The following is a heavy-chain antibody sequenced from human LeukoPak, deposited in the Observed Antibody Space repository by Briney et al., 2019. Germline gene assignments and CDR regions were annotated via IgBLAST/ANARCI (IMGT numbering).Heavy chain of an antibody. CDR3: ARGRRSSSSPPVNWFDP. CDR2: INHSGST. CDR1: GGSFSGYY. D-gene: IGHD6-6*01. V-gene: IGHV4-34*01. Sequence: SDTLSLTCAVYGGSFSGYYWSWIRQPPGKGLEWIGEINHSGSTNYNPSLKSRVTISVDTSKNQFSLKLSSVTAADTAVYYCARGRRSSSSPPVNWFDPWGQGTLVTVSS. J-gene: IGHJ5*02.